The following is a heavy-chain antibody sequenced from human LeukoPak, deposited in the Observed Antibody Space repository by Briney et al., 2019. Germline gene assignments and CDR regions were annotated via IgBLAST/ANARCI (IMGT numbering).Heavy chain of an antibody. V-gene: IGHV3-7*01. CDR3: ARARSITMIVVARGPFDY. J-gene: IGHJ4*02. CDR2: IKQDGSEK. D-gene: IGHD3-22*01. CDR1: GFTFSSYW. Sequence: GGSLRLSCAASGFTFSSYWMSWVRQAPGKGLEWVANIKQDGSEKYYVDSVKGRFTISRDNAKNSLYLQMNSLRAEDTAVYYCARARSITMIVVARGPFDYWGQGTLVTVSS.